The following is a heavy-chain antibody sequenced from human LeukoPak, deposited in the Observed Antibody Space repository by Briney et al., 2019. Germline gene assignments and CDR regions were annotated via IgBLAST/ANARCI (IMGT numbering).Heavy chain of an antibody. CDR3: ARHSFVGAIPYYFDY. CDR2: FYYSGST. CDR1: GGSISSSGYY. Sequence: SETLSLTCTVSGGSISSSGYYWGWIRQPPGKGLEWIGSFYYSGSTYYNPSLKSRVTISADTSKKQFSLKLSSVTAADTAVYYCARHSFVGAIPYYFDYWGQGTLVTVSS. J-gene: IGHJ4*02. D-gene: IGHD1-26*01. V-gene: IGHV4-39*01.